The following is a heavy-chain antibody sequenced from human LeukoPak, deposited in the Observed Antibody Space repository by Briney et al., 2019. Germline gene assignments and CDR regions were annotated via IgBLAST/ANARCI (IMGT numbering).Heavy chain of an antibody. CDR1: GFTFSSYW. CDR2: ISGSGGST. V-gene: IGHV3-23*01. D-gene: IGHD3-9*01. J-gene: IGHJ4*02. Sequence: GGSLRLSCAASGFTFSSYWMSWVRQAPGKGLEWVSGISGSGGSTYYADSVKGRFTISRDNSKNSLYLQMNSLRAEDTAVYYCARVEDYDILTGFDYWGQGTLVTVSS. CDR3: ARVEDYDILTGFDY.